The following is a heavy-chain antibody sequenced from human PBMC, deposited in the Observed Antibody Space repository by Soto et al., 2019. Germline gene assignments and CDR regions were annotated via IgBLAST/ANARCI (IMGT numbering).Heavy chain of an antibody. CDR2: IWYDGSNK. CDR1: GFSFSAYG. V-gene: IGHV3-33*01. Sequence: QVPLVESGGGVVQPGRSLRLSCAASGFSFSAYGFHWVRQAPGKGLEWVSVIWYDGSNKYYADAVKGRFTISRDDSRNTVYLQMNSLRDEDTAIYYCARDLGHFSRGASYFDYWGQGTLVTVSS. D-gene: IGHD3-16*01. J-gene: IGHJ4*02. CDR3: ARDLGHFSRGASYFDY.